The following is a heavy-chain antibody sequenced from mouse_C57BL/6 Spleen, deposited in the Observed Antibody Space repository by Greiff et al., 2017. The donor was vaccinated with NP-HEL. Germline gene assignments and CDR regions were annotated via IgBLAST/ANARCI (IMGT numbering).Heavy chain of an antibody. J-gene: IGHJ2*01. CDR2: IDPSDSET. Sequence: QVQLQQPGAELVRPGSSVKLSCKASGYTFTSYWMHWVKQRPIQGLEWIGNIDPSDSETHYNQKFKDKATLTVDKSSSTAYMQRSSLTSEDSAVYYCAREGDNWYFDYWGQGTTLTVSS. V-gene: IGHV1-52*01. CDR1: GYTFTSYW. CDR3: AREGDNWYFDY. D-gene: IGHD4-1*01.